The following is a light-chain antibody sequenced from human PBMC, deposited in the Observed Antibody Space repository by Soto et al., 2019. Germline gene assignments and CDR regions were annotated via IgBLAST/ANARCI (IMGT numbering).Light chain of an antibody. Sequence: DIVMTQSPDSLAVSLGERATINCKSSESVLYSSNNKTYLAWYQQKPGQPPKLRIYWASTRESGVPDRFSGSGSGTDFTLTSSSLQAEDVAVYYCQQYYSTPITFGGGTKVEIK. J-gene: IGKJ4*01. CDR3: QQYYSTPIT. CDR1: ESVLYSSNNKTY. CDR2: WAS. V-gene: IGKV4-1*01.